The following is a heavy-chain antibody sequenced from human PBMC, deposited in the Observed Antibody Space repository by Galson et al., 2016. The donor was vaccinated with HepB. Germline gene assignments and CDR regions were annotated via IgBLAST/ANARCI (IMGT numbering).Heavy chain of an antibody. D-gene: IGHD2-2*01. J-gene: IGHJ6*02. CDR2: IFHSGST. CDR3: ARAEGYLVPADYYYYGMVV. CDR1: GDSISSSNW. V-gene: IGHV4-4*02. Sequence: ATLSLTCTVSGDSISSSNWWSWVRQPPGKGLDWIGEIFHSGSTNYNPSLKSRITISVDKSKNQFSLKLSSVTAADTAVYYCARAEGYLVPADYYYYGMVVWGQGTTVTVSS.